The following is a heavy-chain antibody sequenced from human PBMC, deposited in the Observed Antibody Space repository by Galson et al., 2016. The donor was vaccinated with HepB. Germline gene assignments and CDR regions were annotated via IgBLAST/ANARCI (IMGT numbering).Heavy chain of an antibody. J-gene: IGHJ4*02. V-gene: IGHV2-70*01. CDR3: VRMSGGVIAPIDY. CDR1: GFSLSTSGMC. D-gene: IGHD3-16*02. CDR2: IDWDDDE. Sequence: PALVKPTQTLTLTCTFSGFSLSTSGMCVSWIRQPPGKALEWLALIDWDDDEYYSTSLKTRLTISKDTSKNQVVLTMTNMDPVDTATYYCVRMSGGVIAPIDYWGQGTLVTVSS.